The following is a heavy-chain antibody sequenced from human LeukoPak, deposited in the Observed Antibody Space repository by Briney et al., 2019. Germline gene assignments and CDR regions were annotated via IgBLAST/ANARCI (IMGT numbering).Heavy chain of an antibody. CDR1: GFTFSNYA. CDR2: ISSNGGST. CDR3: VKDSSSGSYFDY. V-gene: IGHV3-64D*06. D-gene: IGHD3-10*01. Sequence: GGSLRLSCAASGFTFSNYAMNWVRQAPGKGLEYVSAISSNGGSTYYADSVKGRFTISRDNSRNTLHLQMSSLRVEDTAVYYCVKDSSSGSYFDYWGQGTLVTVSS. J-gene: IGHJ4*02.